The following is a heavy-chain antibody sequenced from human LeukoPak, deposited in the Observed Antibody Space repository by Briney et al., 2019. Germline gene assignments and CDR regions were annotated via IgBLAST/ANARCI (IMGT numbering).Heavy chain of an antibody. D-gene: IGHD2-2*01. CDR2: IYPDESDS. Sequence: GESLKISCQGSGYNFTNYWILWVRQMPGKGLEWLGIIYPDESDSRYGPSFRGQVTMSADQSVTTTYLYWRSLKASDSAIYYCARQRTVIPAAPSDYWGQGTLVTVAS. J-gene: IGHJ4*02. V-gene: IGHV5-51*01. CDR1: GYNFTNYW. CDR3: ARQRTVIPAAPSDY.